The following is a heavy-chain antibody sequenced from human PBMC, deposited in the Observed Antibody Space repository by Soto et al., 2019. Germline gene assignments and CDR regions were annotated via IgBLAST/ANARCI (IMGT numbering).Heavy chain of an antibody. CDR1: GFSFRYSA. CDR3: VRDVFGVVIFDS. Sequence: GGSLRLSCSASGFSFRYSAMHWVRQAPGKELEYVSAISTHGRNTYYADSVKGRFTISRDNSKNTVHLQMSSLRVEDTAVYYCVRDVFGVVIFDSWGQGTPVTVSS. CDR2: ISTHGRNT. J-gene: IGHJ4*02. V-gene: IGHV3-64D*08. D-gene: IGHD3-3*01.